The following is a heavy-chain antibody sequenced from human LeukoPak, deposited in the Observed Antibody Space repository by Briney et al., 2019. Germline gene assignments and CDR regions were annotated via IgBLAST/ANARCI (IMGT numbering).Heavy chain of an antibody. CDR1: GGSFGDYH. CDR3: ARGRYYGSTNDAFDI. V-gene: IGHV4-34*01. CDR2: INHSGTT. D-gene: IGHD3-22*01. J-gene: IGHJ3*02. Sequence: SETLSLTCGVYGGSFGDYHWSWIRQPPGKGLEWIGEINHSGTTHYNPSLKHKVTMSVDTSKTQFSLKFISVTAADTAVYYCARGRYYGSTNDAFDIWGQGTMVTVSS.